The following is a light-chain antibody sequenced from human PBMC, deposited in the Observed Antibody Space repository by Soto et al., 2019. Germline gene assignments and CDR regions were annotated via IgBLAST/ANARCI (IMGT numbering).Light chain of an antibody. CDR3: QQYDIWPPYT. Sequence: EVVMPQSPASLSASPGARVTLSCRASQNIRSSLAWYQQRPGQAHRLLIYDASTRATGIPPRFSGGGSGTEFTVTIRSLQSEDFAIYYGQQYDIWPPYTFGQGTKVEF. CDR1: QNIRSS. J-gene: IGKJ2*01. CDR2: DAS. V-gene: IGKV3-15*01.